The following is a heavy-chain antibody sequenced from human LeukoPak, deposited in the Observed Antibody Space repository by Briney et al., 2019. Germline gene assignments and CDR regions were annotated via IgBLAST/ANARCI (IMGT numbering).Heavy chain of an antibody. CDR1: GYTFTSYD. J-gene: IGHJ5*02. CDR3: ARLNTGYSSSWYEARNWFDP. V-gene: IGHV1-8*03. CDR2: MNPNSGNT. D-gene: IGHD6-13*01. Sequence: GASVKVSCKASGYTFTSYDINWVRQATGQGLEWMGWMNPNSGNTGYAQKFQGRVTITRNTSISTAYMELSSLRSEDTAVYYCARLNTGYSSSWYEARNWFDPWGQGTLVTVSS.